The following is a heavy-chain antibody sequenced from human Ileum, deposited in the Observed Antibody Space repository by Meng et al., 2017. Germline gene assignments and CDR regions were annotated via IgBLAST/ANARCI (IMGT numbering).Heavy chain of an antibody. CDR3: ARDRGADYYYYYYGMDV. Sequence: GESLKISCAASGFTFSSYGMHWVRQAPGKGLEWVAVIWYDGSNKYYADSVKGRFTISRDNSKSTLYLQMNSLRAEDTAVYYCARDRGADYYYYYYGMDVWGQGTTVTVSS. J-gene: IGHJ6*02. V-gene: IGHV3-33*01. CDR1: GFTFSSYG. CDR2: IWYDGSNK. D-gene: IGHD4-11*01.